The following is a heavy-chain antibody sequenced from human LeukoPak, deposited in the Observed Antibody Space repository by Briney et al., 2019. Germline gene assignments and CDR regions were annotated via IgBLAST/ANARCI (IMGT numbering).Heavy chain of an antibody. CDR1: GFTFSSYS. CDR3: ARAKYTSGSYYMDV. Sequence: GGSLRLSCAASGFTFSSYSMNWVRQAPGKGLEWVSYISSSSSTIYYADSVKGRFTISRDNAKNSLYLQMNSLRAEDTGVYYCARAKYTSGSYYMDVWGKGTTVIISS. CDR2: ISSSSSTI. D-gene: IGHD3-10*01. J-gene: IGHJ6*04. V-gene: IGHV3-48*01.